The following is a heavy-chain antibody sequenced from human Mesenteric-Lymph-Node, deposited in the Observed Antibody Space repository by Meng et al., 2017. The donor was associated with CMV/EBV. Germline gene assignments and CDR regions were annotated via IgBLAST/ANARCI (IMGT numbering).Heavy chain of an antibody. Sequence: GSLRLSCAVYGGSFSGYYWSWIRQPPGKGLEWIGEINHSGSTNYNPSLKSRVTISVDTSKNQFSLKLSSVTAADTAVYYCARGIARGIARGGLIITNPHWFDPWGQGTLVTVSS. V-gene: IGHV4-34*01. CDR1: GGSFSGYY. D-gene: IGHD3-10*01. CDR2: INHSGST. J-gene: IGHJ5*02. CDR3: ARGIARGIARGGLIITNPHWFDP.